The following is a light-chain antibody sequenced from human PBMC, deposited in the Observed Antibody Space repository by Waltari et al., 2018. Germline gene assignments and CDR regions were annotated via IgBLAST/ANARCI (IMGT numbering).Light chain of an antibody. CDR1: QSLLYSSNNKNH. Sequence: DIVMTQSPESLAVSLGERVTINCRSSQSLLYSSNNKNHLAWYQQKPGQPPKLRVYWATTREPEVPDRFRGSGSWTDFTLSISSLRAEDVAVYVCHQYYSTPRTFGQGTKVEIK. J-gene: IGKJ1*01. CDR2: WAT. V-gene: IGKV4-1*01. CDR3: HQYYSTPRT.